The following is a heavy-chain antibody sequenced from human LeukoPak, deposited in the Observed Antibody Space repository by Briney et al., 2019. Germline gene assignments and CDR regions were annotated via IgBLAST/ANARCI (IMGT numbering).Heavy chain of an antibody. CDR1: GFALNSYS. Sequence: PGGSLRLSCAASGFALNSYSLSWVRQAPGKGLEWVSSIGSTSAYIHYADSVKGRFTISRDNTDNVVYLQMNSLRAEDTAVYYCARVAVSGPTGWFDPWGQGTLVTVSS. V-gene: IGHV3-21*01. CDR3: ARVAVSGPTGWFDP. D-gene: IGHD6-19*01. J-gene: IGHJ5*02. CDR2: IGSTSAYI.